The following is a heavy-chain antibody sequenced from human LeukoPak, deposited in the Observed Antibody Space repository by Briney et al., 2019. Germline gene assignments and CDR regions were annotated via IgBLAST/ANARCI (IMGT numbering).Heavy chain of an antibody. CDR2: IYYSGST. D-gene: IGHD5-18*01. Sequence: SETLSLTCTVSGGSISRYYWSWIRQPPGKGLGWIGYIYYSGSTNYNPSLKSRVTISVDTSKNQFSLKLSSVTAADTAVYYCARDKTRVDTAMVTQGWFDPWGQGTLVTVYS. J-gene: IGHJ5*02. V-gene: IGHV4-59*01. CDR1: GGSISRYY. CDR3: ARDKTRVDTAMVTQGWFDP.